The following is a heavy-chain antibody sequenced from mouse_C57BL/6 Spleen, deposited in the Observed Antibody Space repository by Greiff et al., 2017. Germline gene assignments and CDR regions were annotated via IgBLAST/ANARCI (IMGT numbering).Heavy chain of an antibody. V-gene: IGHV1-55*01. CDR1: GYTFTSYW. D-gene: IGHD2-3*01. J-gene: IGHJ3*01. CDR2: IYPGSGST. CDR3: ARGEDGYCAWFAY. Sequence: QVQLQQPGAELVKPGASVKMSCKASGYTFTSYWITWVKQRPGQGLEWIGDIYPGSGSTNYNEKFKSKATLTVDTSSSTAYMQLSSLTSEDSAVYYCARGEDGYCAWFAYWGQGTLVTVSA.